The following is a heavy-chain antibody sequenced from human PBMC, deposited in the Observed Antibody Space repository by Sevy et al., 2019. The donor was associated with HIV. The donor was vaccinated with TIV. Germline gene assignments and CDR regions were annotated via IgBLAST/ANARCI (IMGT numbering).Heavy chain of an antibody. J-gene: IGHJ4*02. Sequence: GGSLRLSCAASGFTFSRYAMNWVRQAPGKGLEWVADISSDGRNKYYADSVKGRFTISRDNSKNTLYLQMYSLRSEDTAMYYCARDKGESSSSFLGELSHWGQGTLVTVSS. CDR1: GFTFSRYA. D-gene: IGHD3-16*02. V-gene: IGHV3-30*04. CDR3: ARDKGESSSSFLGELSH. CDR2: ISSDGRNK.